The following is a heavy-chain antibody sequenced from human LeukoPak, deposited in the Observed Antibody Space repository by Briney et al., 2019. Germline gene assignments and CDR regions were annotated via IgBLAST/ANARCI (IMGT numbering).Heavy chain of an antibody. CDR1: GFTFSSYA. CDR3: AKDNAGDFWSGYYTGFNY. CDR2: ISGSGGST. V-gene: IGHV3-23*01. D-gene: IGHD3-3*01. J-gene: IGHJ4*02. Sequence: GGSLRLSCAASGFTFSSYAMNWVRQAPGKGLVWVSAISGSGGSTYYADSVKGRFTISRDNSKNTLYLQMNSLRAEDTAVYYCAKDNAGDFWSGYYTGFNYWGQGTLVIVSS.